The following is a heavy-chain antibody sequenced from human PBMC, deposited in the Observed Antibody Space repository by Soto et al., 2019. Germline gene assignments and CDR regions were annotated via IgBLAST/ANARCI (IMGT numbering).Heavy chain of an antibody. CDR1: GYSFTSYW. D-gene: IGHD2-2*01. J-gene: IGHJ3*02. CDR3: ASSSNRYCSSTSCPDAFDI. CDR2: IYPGDSDT. Sequence: HGESLKISCKGSGYSFTSYWIGWVRQMPGKGLEWMGIIYPGDSDTRYSPSFQGQVTISADKSISTAYLQWSSLKASDTAMYYCASSSNRYCSSTSCPDAFDIWGQGTMVT. V-gene: IGHV5-51*01.